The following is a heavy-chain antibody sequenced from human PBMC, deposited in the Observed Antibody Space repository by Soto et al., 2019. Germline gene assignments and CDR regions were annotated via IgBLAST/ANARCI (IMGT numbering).Heavy chain of an antibody. CDR2: IYYSGST. Sequence: SETLSLTCTVSGGYISSGGHYWSWIRQNPGKGLEWIGYIYYSGSTYYNPSLKSRVSISVDTSKNQFSLKLGPVIAADTAVYYCATTSYYGSGSYGLDYWGQGTLVTVSS. J-gene: IGHJ4*02. V-gene: IGHV4-31*03. CDR1: GGYISSGGHY. D-gene: IGHD3-10*01. CDR3: ATTSYYGSGSYGLDY.